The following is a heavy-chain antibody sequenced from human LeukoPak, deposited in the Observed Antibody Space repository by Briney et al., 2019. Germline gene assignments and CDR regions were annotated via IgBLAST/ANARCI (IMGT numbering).Heavy chain of an antibody. Sequence: ASVKVSCKASGYTFTSYYMHWVRQAPGQGLEWMGIINPSGGSTSYAQKFQGRVTMTRDTSTSTVYMELSSLRSEDTAVYYCARDYYCDSSGYYYSFHDAFDIWGQGTMVTVSS. CDR1: GYTFTSYY. CDR2: INPSGGST. J-gene: IGHJ3*02. V-gene: IGHV1-46*01. D-gene: IGHD3-22*01. CDR3: ARDYYCDSSGYYYSFHDAFDI.